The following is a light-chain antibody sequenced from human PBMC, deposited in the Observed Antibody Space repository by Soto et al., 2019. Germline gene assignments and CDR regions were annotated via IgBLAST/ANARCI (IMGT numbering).Light chain of an antibody. CDR3: QQYGNWPPWT. V-gene: IGKV3-15*01. CDR1: QTVSSS. Sequence: EIVMTQSPATLSVSPGDGATLSCRASQTVSSSLAWYQQKPGQAPRLLIYGVSTRATGVPARFIGSGSGTEIAITISSLQSDDFAVYFCQQYGNWPPWTFGQGNKVEIK. J-gene: IGKJ1*01. CDR2: GVS.